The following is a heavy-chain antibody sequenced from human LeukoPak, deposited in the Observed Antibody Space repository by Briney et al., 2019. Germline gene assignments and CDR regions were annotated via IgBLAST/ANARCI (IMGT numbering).Heavy chain of an antibody. CDR3: ARGSPRPYYDFWSGYYNWFDP. Sequence: GGSLRLSCAASGFTFSSYAMSWVRQAPGKGLEWVAVISYDGSNKYYADSVKGRFTISRDNSKNTLYLQMNSLRAEDTAVYYCARGSPRPYYDFWSGYYNWFDPWGQGTLVTVSS. J-gene: IGHJ5*02. CDR2: ISYDGSNK. CDR1: GFTFSSYA. D-gene: IGHD3-3*01. V-gene: IGHV3-30*01.